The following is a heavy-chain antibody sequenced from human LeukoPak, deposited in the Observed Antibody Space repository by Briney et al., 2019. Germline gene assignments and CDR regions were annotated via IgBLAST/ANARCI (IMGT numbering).Heavy chain of an antibody. CDR2: INAADSDT. CDR3: ARLPCTGGSCSKTFDY. V-gene: IGHV5-51*01. J-gene: IGHJ4*02. CDR1: GYSFSSYW. D-gene: IGHD2-15*01. Sequence: GESLKISCKGSGYSFSSYWIGRVRQMPGKGLEWMGLINAADSDTRYSPSFQGQVLISVDKSISTAYLQWGNLKATDTALYYCARLPCTGGSCSKTFDYWGREPWPPSTQ.